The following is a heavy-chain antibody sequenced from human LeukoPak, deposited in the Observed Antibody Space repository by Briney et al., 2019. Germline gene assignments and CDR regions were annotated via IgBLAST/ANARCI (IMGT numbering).Heavy chain of an antibody. D-gene: IGHD3-10*01. CDR3: ATDGSGSYSPDY. J-gene: IGHJ4*02. CDR1: GFTFSSYG. V-gene: IGHV3-30*02. CDR2: IRYDGSNK. Sequence: GGSLRLSCAASGFTFSSYGMHWVRQAPGKGLEWVAFIRYDGSNKYYADSVKGRFTISRDNSKNTLYLQMNSLRAEDTAVYYCATDGSGSYSPDYWGQGTLVTVSS.